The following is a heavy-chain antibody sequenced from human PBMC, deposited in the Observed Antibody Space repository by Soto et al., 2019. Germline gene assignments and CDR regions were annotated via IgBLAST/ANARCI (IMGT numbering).Heavy chain of an antibody. J-gene: IGHJ6*02. CDR1: SGVISSGGYS. D-gene: IGHD3-10*01. V-gene: IGHV4-30-2*03. CDR3: ARLRGRPGGYYYYGMDV. CDR2: FYTSGTT. Sequence: KISETLSLTCTLSSGVISSGGYSYTWIRQAPGQGLEWSGYFYTSGTTYYNSALKGRVTISVPTSKNQFSLKLSSVTAADKAVYYCARLRGRPGGYYYYGMDVWGQGTTVTVSS.